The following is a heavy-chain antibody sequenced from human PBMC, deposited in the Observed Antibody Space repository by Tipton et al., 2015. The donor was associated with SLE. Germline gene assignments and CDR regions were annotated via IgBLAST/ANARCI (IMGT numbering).Heavy chain of an antibody. CDR1: GYTFTSYG. D-gene: IGHD2-15*01. J-gene: IGHJ4*02. CDR3: AREGKDIVVVVAATNFDY. CDR2: INPNSGGT. V-gene: IGHV1-2*06. Sequence: QSGPEVKKPGASVKVSCKASGYTFTSYGISWVRQAPGQGLEWMGRINPNSGGTNYAQKFQGRVTMTRDTSISTAYMELSRLRSDDTAVYYCAREGKDIVVVVAATNFDYWGQGTLVTVSS.